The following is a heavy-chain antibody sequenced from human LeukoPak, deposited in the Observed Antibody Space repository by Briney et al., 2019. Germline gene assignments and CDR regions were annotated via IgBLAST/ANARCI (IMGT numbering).Heavy chain of an antibody. D-gene: IGHD2-15*01. Sequence: TGGSLRLSCAASGFTFSSYSMNWVRQAPGKGLEWVSSISSSSSYIYYADSVKGRFTISRDNAKNSLYLQMNSLRAEDTAVYYCARDMKGIVVVVAAIQWGSAFDIWGQGTMVTVSS. V-gene: IGHV3-21*01. CDR2: ISSSSSYI. CDR1: GFTFSSYS. J-gene: IGHJ3*02. CDR3: ARDMKGIVVVVAAIQWGSAFDI.